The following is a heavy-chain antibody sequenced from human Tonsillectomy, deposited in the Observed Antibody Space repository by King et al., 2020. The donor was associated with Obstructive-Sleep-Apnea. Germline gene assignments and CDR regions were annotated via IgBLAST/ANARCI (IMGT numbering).Heavy chain of an antibody. CDR3: AKDIFLYYYGSGSYTPRMDV. CDR1: GFTFDDYA. D-gene: IGHD3-10*01. Sequence: VQLVESGGGLVQPGRSLRLSCAASGFTFDDYAMHWVRQAPGKGLEWVSGISVDDGSVGYVVSVKGGFTISRDNAKNSLYLQMNSLRAEDTALYYCAKDIFLYYYGSGSYTPRMDVWGQGTTVTVSS. CDR2: ISVDDGSV. V-gene: IGHV3-9*01. J-gene: IGHJ6*02.